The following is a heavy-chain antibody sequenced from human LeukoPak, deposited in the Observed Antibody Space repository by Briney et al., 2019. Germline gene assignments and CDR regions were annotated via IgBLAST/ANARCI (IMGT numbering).Heavy chain of an antibody. CDR1: GYSFTTYW. CDR2: IYPGDSDT. J-gene: IGHJ3*02. CDR3: ARQEQDWAFDI. V-gene: IGHV5-51*01. D-gene: IGHD1-26*01. Sequence: GESLKISCKVSGYSFTTYWIGWVRQMPGKGLEWMGIIYPGDSDTRYSPSFQGQVTISADKSISTAYLQWSSLKASDTAMYYCARQEQDWAFDIWGQGTMVTVSS.